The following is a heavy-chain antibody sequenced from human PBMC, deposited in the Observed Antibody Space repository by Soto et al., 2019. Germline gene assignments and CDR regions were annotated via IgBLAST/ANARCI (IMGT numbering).Heavy chain of an antibody. CDR1: GGSISSYY. CDR2: IYYSGST. Sequence: SETLSLTCTVSGGSISSYYWSWIRQPPGKGLEWIGYIYYSGSTNYNPSLKSRVTISVDTSKNQFSLKLSSVTAADTAVYYCARGGPDFWSGYYTSDYWGQGTLVTVSS. J-gene: IGHJ4*02. V-gene: IGHV4-59*01. CDR3: ARGGPDFWSGYYTSDY. D-gene: IGHD3-3*01.